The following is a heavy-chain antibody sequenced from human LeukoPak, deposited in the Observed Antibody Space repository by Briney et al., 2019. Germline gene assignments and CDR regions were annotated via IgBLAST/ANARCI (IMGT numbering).Heavy chain of an antibody. CDR3: TRVRVVVPSAFDYCDF. CDR2: INPYGSDT. CDR1: GFTFNSYW. D-gene: IGHD2-2*01. J-gene: IGHJ4*02. V-gene: IGHV3-7*01. Sequence: GGSLRLSCAASGFTFNSYWMWWVRQASGKGLEWVANINPYGSDTYYADSVKGRFTISRDNAENSMYLQMNSLRAEDTAVYYCTRVRVVVPSAFDYCDFWGQGTPVTVSS.